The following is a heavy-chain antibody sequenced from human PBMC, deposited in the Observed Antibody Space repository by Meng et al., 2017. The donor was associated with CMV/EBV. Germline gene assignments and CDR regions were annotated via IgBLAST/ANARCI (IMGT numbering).Heavy chain of an antibody. J-gene: IGHJ4*02. CDR3: ARVTASSRTGSYYNGNY. D-gene: IGHD3-10*01. Sequence: SVKVSCKASGGTFSSYAISWVRQAPGQGLEWMGGIIPILGIANYAQKFQGRVTITADKSTSTAYMELRSLRSDDTAVYYCARVTASSRTGSYYNGNYWGQGTLVTVSS. CDR2: IIPILGIA. CDR1: GGTFSSYA. V-gene: IGHV1-69*10.